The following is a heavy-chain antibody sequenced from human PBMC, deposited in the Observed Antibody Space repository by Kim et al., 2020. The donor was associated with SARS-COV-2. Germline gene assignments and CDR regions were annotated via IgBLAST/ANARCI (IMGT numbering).Heavy chain of an antibody. J-gene: IGHJ4*02. CDR1: GFTFSSYS. D-gene: IGHD2-21*01. CDR3: ARGRTSLIGY. Sequence: GGSLRLSCAASGFTFSSYSMNWVRQAPGKGLEWVSYISSSSDTIYYADSVKGRFTISRDNAKNSLYLQMNSLRDEDTAVYYWARGRTSLIGYWGQGTLVTVSS. CDR2: ISSSSDTI. V-gene: IGHV3-48*02.